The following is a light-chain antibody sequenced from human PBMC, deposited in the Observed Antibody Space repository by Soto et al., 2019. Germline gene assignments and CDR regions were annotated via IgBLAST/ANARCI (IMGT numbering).Light chain of an antibody. V-gene: IGKV3-20*01. CDR3: QQYGSSPPYT. Sequence: EIVLTQSPGTLSLSPGERATLSCRASHSVSSSYLAWYQQKPAQAPRLLIYGASSRATGIPDRFSGSGSGTDYSLIISRLEPDDFAVYYCQQYGSSPPYTFGQGTKLEIK. J-gene: IGKJ2*01. CDR1: HSVSSSY. CDR2: GAS.